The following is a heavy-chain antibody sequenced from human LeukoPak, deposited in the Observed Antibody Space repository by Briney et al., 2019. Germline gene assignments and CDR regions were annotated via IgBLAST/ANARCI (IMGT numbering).Heavy chain of an antibody. CDR2: INPNRGDT. D-gene: IGHD6-13*01. Sequence: GASVKVSCKSSGYTFNDYYVHWVRPAPGQGLEWMGRINPNRGDTNYAQNFQGRVTLSRDTSISTAYLELNRLIFDGTAVFYCARSTITVTAAGHSDLWGRGTLVTVSS. CDR3: ARSTITVTAAGHSDL. CDR1: GYTFNDYY. J-gene: IGHJ2*01. V-gene: IGHV1-2*06.